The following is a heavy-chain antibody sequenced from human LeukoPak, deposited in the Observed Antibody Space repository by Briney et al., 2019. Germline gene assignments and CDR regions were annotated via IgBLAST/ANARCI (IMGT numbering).Heavy chain of an antibody. CDR3: ARLRVSRGDNYFDY. D-gene: IGHD3-16*01. J-gene: IGHJ4*02. CDR2: IYHSGGT. V-gene: IGHV4-38-2*01. CDR1: GYSISSGYY. Sequence: KPSETLSLTCAVSGYSISSGYYWGWIRQPPGKGLEWIGSIYHSGGTYYNPSIKSRVTISVDTSKNQFSLKLSSVTAADTAVYYCARLRVSRGDNYFDYWGQGTLVTVSS.